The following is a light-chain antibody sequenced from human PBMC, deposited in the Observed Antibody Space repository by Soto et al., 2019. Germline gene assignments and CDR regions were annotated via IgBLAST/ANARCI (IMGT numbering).Light chain of an antibody. Sequence: DIEMSPSTSSVYASVGARVTITCRASQSISTYLNWYQQKPGKAPTLLIFAASTLQSGVPSRFSGSGSGTDFTLPISSLQPEDFATYYCQQSYTAPLTFGGGTKVDI. J-gene: IGKJ4*02. CDR3: QQSYTAPLT. CDR2: AAS. V-gene: IGKV1-39*01. CDR1: QSISTY.